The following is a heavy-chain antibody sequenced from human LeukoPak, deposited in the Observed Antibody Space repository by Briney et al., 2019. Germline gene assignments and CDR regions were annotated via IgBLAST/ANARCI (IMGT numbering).Heavy chain of an antibody. V-gene: IGHV3-11*04. D-gene: IGHD3-9*01. Sequence: GGSLRLSCAASGFTFSDYYMSWIRQAPGKGLEWVSYISSGGSPIYYADSVKGRFTISRDNAKNSLYLQMNSLRAEDTAVYYCAKNYDILTDNWFDPWGQGTLVTVSS. CDR3: AKNYDILTDNWFDP. CDR2: ISSGGSPI. J-gene: IGHJ5*02. CDR1: GFTFSDYY.